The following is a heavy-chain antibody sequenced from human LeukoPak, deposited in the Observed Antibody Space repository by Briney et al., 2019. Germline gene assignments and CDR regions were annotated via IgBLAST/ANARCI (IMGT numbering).Heavy chain of an antibody. J-gene: IGHJ4*02. V-gene: IGHV4-59*01. CDR1: NDSFSSYY. CDR2: ISHSGST. Sequence: SETLSLTCTVSNDSFSSYYWSWIRQPPGKGLEWIGYISHSGSTNYNPSLKSRLTISVGASRNQFSLKLSSVTAADTAVYYCARGGGYASPIGYWGQGALVTVSS. CDR3: ARGGGYASPIGY. D-gene: IGHD5-12*01.